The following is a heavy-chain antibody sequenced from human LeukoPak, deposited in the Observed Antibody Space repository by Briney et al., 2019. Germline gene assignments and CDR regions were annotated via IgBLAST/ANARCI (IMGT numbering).Heavy chain of an antibody. Sequence: PGGSLRLSCAASGFTVSSNYMSWVRQAPGKGLEWVSVIYSGGSTYYADSVKGRFTISRDNSKNTLYLQMNSLRAEDTAVYYCARYSRDGYTSDLYFDYWGQGALVTVSS. CDR3: ARYSRDGYTSDLYFDY. V-gene: IGHV3-66*01. CDR1: GFTVSSNY. CDR2: IYSGGST. D-gene: IGHD5-24*01. J-gene: IGHJ4*02.